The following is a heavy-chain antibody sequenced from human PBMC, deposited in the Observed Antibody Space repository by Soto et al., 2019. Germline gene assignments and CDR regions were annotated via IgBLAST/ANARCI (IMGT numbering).Heavy chain of an antibody. D-gene: IGHD3-22*01. CDR2: IYYSGST. CDR1: EAPISISSYY. CDR3: ARHGITYYYDSSGYPDY. Sequence: SETLGIACTISEAPISISSYYWGWIRQPRGKGLEWIGSIYYSGSTYYNPSLKSRVTISVDTSKNQFSLKLSSVTAADTAVYYCARHGITYYYDSSGYPDYWGHGTMVTVSS. J-gene: IGHJ4*01. V-gene: IGHV4-39*01.